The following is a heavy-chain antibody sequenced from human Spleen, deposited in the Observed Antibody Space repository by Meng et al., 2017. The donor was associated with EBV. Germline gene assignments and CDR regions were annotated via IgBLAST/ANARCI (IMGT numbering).Heavy chain of an antibody. CDR3: GTGFAFGGPLG. CDR2: IKSQADGGTT. V-gene: IGHV3-15*01. CDR1: GFTFKNAW. J-gene: IGHJ4*02. D-gene: IGHD3-16*01. Sequence: VDPGGGLLKSGESLRLSCAASGFTFKNAWMTWVRQAPGKGLEWIGHIKSQADGGTTDYAAPVTGRFSISRDDSKDTVFLQMTGLRTEDTAVYFCGTGFAFGGPLGWGQGTLVTVSS.